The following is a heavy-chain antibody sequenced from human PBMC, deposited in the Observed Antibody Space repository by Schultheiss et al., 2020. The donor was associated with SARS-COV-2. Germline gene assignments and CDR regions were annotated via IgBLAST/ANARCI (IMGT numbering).Heavy chain of an antibody. D-gene: IGHD2-2*01. CDR3: ARDDGDCSGTSCFYYGMDV. CDR2: ISYDGNNK. J-gene: IGHJ6*02. Sequence: GGSLRLSCGASGLTFSSYAMHWVRQAPGKGLEWVAVISYDGNNKYYADSVKGRFTISRDNSKDMLYLQMNSLRAEDTAVYYCARDDGDCSGTSCFYYGMDVWGQGTTVTVSS. V-gene: IGHV3-30*04. CDR1: GLTFSSYA.